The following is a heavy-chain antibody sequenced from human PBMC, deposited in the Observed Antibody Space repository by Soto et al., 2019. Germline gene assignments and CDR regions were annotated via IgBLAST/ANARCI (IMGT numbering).Heavy chain of an antibody. D-gene: IGHD2-2*01. J-gene: IGHJ6*03. CDR1: GYTFTNFG. CDR2: ISAYNGNT. Sequence: ASVKVSCKASGYTFTNFGISWVRQAPGQGLEWMGWISAYNGNTNYALKLQGRVIMTTDTSTSTAYMELRSLRSDDTAVYYCARVFCSSTSCYGGWDYYYYYMDVWGKGTTVTVSS. CDR3: ARVFCSSTSCYGGWDYYYYYMDV. V-gene: IGHV1-18*01.